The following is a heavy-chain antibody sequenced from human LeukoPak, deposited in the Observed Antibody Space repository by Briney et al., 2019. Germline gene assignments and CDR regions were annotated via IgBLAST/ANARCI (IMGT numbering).Heavy chain of an antibody. J-gene: IGHJ4*02. D-gene: IGHD6-13*01. V-gene: IGHV4-34*01. Sequence: KPSEPLSLTCAVYGGSFSGYYWSWIRQPPGKGLERIGEINHSGSTNYDPSLKSRVTISVDTSKNQFSLKLSSVTAADTAVYYCAIGWGSSWWGLGFDYWGQGTLVTVSS. CDR2: INHSGST. CDR3: AIGWGSSWWGLGFDY. CDR1: GGSFSGYY.